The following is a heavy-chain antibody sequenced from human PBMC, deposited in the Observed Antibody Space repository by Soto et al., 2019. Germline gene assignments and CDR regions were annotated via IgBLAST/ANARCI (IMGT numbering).Heavy chain of an antibody. V-gene: IGHV3-30-3*01. CDR2: ISHDGSKK. Sequence: QVQLVESGGGVVQPGRSRRLSCAASGFTFNTYPMHWVRQAPGKGLEWVALISHDGSKKYYADSVKGRFTISRDNSENTLYLQLNNLRAADTAVYYCARWTYYYDSGGYRWGQGTLVTVSS. D-gene: IGHD3-22*01. J-gene: IGHJ4*02. CDR3: ARWTYYYDSGGYR. CDR1: GFTFNTYP.